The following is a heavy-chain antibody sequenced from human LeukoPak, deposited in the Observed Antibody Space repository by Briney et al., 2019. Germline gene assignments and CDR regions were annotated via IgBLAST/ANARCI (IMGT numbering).Heavy chain of an antibody. D-gene: IGHD3-16*02. Sequence: GGSLRLSCAASGFTFSSYSMNWVRQAPGKGLEWVSYISSSSTTIYYADSVKGRFTISRDNAKNSLYLQMNSLRDEDTAMYYCARDWPPLGEVSSSNFDCWGQGTLVTVSS. CDR2: ISSSSTTI. J-gene: IGHJ4*02. CDR1: GFTFSSYS. CDR3: ARDWPPLGEVSSSNFDC. V-gene: IGHV3-48*02.